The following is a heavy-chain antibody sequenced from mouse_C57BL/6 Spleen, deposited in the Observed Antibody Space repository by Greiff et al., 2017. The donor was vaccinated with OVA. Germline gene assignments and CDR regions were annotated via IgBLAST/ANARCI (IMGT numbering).Heavy chain of an antibody. CDR1: GYSFTGYY. CDR2: INPSTGGT. D-gene: IGHD2-4*01. V-gene: IGHV1-42*01. CDR3: ARGPYEDDDAMDY. Sequence: VQLQQSGPELVKPGASVKISCKASGYSFTGYYMNWVTQSPEKSLEWIGEINPSTGGTTYTQKFKAKATLTVDTSSSTAYMQLKSLTSEDSAVDYCARGPYEDDDAMDYWGQGTSVTVSS. J-gene: IGHJ4*01.